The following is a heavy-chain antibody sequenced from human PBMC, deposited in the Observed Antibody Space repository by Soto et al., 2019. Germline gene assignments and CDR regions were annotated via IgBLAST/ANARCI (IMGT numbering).Heavy chain of an antibody. J-gene: IGHJ4*02. V-gene: IGHV4-30-4*01. CDR2: IYYSGST. CDR1: GGSISSGDYY. Sequence: QVQLQESGPGLVKPSQTLYLTCTVSGGSISSGDYYWSWIRQPPGKGLEWIGYIYYSGSTYYNPSLKSRVTISVDTSKTQFSLKLSSVTAADTAVYYCAGRVLEWLKGGDYWGQGTLVTVSS. D-gene: IGHD3-3*01. CDR3: AGRVLEWLKGGDY.